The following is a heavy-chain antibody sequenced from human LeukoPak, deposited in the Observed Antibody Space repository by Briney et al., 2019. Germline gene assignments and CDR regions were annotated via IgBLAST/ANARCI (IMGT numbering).Heavy chain of an antibody. CDR1: GFTFSSYW. CDR3: AREIPSWYYFDY. CDR2: ISYDGSNK. J-gene: IGHJ4*02. D-gene: IGHD6-13*01. V-gene: IGHV3-30-3*01. Sequence: GGSLRLSCAASGFTFSSYWMHWVRQAPGKGLEWVAVISYDGSNKYYADSVKGRFTISRDNSKNTLYLQMNSLRAEDTAVYYCAREIPSWYYFDYWGQGTLVTVSS.